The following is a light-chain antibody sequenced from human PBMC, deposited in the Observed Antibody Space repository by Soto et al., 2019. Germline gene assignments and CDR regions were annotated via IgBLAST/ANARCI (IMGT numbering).Light chain of an antibody. V-gene: IGKV3-20*01. Sequence: ELVLTQSPCTLSLSPGERATLSCRASQTVNNNYLAWYQQIPGQAPRLLISGASGRATGTPDRFSGSASGTDFTLTISRLEPEDFAVYYCQQYGSSPLTFGGGTKV. CDR1: QTVNNNY. CDR2: GAS. J-gene: IGKJ4*01. CDR3: QQYGSSPLT.